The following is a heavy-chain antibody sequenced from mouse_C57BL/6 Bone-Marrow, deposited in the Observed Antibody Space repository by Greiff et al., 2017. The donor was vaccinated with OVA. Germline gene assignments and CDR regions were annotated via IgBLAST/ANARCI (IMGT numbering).Heavy chain of an antibody. CDR2: INYDGSST. CDR1: GFTFSDYY. V-gene: IGHV5-16*01. CDR3: ARDRHYFDY. Sequence: EVNLVESEGGLVQPGSSMKLSCTASGFTFSDYYMAWVRQVPEKGLEWVANINYDGSSTYYLDSLKSRFIISRDNAKNILYLQMSSLKSEDTATYYCARDRHYFDYWGQGTTLTVSS. J-gene: IGHJ2*01.